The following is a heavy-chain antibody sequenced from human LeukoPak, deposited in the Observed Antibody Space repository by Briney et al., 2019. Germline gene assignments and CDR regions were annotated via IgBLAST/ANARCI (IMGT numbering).Heavy chain of an antibody. D-gene: IGHD5-24*01. Sequence: PGGSLRLSCAVSGFIFSSYWMNWVRQAPGKGLEWVGKKKEDGSEKYYVDSVKGRFTISRDNSKNTLYLQMNSLRAEDTAVYYCARDKEMRRTWGYFDYWGQGTLVTVSS. V-gene: IGHV3-7*01. CDR2: KKEDGSEK. CDR3: ARDKEMRRTWGYFDY. J-gene: IGHJ4*02. CDR1: GFIFSSYW.